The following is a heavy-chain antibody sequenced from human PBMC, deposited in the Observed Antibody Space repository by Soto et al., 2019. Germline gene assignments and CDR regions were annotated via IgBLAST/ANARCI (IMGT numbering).Heavy chain of an antibody. CDR2: ISPYNGDT. Sequence: GASVKVSCKASGYTFTHYAISWMRQTPGQGLEWLGWISPYNGDTKYAQQFQDRVTMTTDTSRTTAYMELRSLRSDDTAIYYCAREAGSGSYYPFDYWGQGTLVTVSS. V-gene: IGHV1-18*01. CDR3: AREAGSGSYYPFDY. D-gene: IGHD3-10*01. CDR1: GYTFTHYA. J-gene: IGHJ4*02.